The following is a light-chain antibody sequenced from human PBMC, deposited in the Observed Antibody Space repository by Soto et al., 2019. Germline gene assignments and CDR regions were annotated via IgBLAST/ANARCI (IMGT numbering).Light chain of an antibody. CDR2: EVT. V-gene: IGLV2-14*01. J-gene: IGLJ1*01. CDR1: SSDVGHYNF. CDR3: SSYRDSRTRV. Sequence: QSALTQPASVSGSPGQSITISCTGTSSDVGHYNFVSWYQQHPGKAPKLLLYEVTNRPSGVSVRFFGSKSGNTASLTISGLQTEDEADYYCSSYRDSRTRVFGTGTKVTVL.